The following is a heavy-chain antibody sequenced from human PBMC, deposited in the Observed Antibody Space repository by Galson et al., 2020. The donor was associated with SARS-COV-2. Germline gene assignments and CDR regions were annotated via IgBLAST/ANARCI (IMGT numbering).Heavy chain of an antibody. V-gene: IGHV1-58*01. CDR3: AALWAGMTTGGGY. Sequence: GASLKISCKASGFTFTSSAVQWVRQARGQRLEWIGWVVVGTGNTNYAQNFQERVTITRDMSTNTAYMELSSLRSEDTAVYYCAALWAGMTTGGGYWGQGTLVNVAS. CDR2: VVVGTGNT. D-gene: IGHD4-17*01. J-gene: IGHJ4*02. CDR1: GFTFTSSA.